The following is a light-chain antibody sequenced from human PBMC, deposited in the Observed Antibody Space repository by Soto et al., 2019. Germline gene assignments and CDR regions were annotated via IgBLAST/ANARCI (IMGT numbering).Light chain of an antibody. V-gene: IGKV3D-15*01. CDR2: GAS. J-gene: IGKJ5*01. Sequence: TVLTQSPATLSVSPGERATLSCRASQSVSSKLAWYQPNPGQAPRLLIYGASTRANGIPARFSGSGSGTEFTLTISSLQSEDFAVYYCQQYNNWPPITFGQGTRLEIK. CDR3: QQYNNWPPIT. CDR1: QSVSSK.